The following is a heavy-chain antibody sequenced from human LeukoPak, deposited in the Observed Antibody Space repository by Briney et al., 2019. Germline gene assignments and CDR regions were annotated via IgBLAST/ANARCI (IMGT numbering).Heavy chain of an antibody. J-gene: IGHJ4*02. CDR3: ARVGGRWVQLWFYDY. V-gene: IGHV1-2*02. Sequence: GASVKVSCKASGYTFTGYYMHWVRQAPGQGLEWMGWINPNSGGTNYAQKFQGRVTMTRDTSISTAYMELSRLRSDDTAVYYCARVGGRWVQLWFYDYWGQGTLVTVSS. CDR1: GYTFTGYY. D-gene: IGHD5-18*01. CDR2: INPNSGGT.